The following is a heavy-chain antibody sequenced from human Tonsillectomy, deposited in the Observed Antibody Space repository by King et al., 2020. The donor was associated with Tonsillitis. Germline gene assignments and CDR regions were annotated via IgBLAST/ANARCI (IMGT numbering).Heavy chain of an antibody. J-gene: IGHJ6*03. V-gene: IGHV3-11*01. CDR1: RFTFSDSY. CDR3: ARSTGLGLYYYYMDV. D-gene: IGHD3/OR15-3a*01. CDR2: ISSSGNTI. Sequence: VQLVESGGGLVKPGGSLRLSCAASRFTFSDSYMSWIRQAPGKGLEWVSYISSSGNTIYYADSVKGRFTISRDNAKNSLYLQMNSLRAEDTAVYYCARSTGLGLYYYYMDVWGKGTTVTVSS.